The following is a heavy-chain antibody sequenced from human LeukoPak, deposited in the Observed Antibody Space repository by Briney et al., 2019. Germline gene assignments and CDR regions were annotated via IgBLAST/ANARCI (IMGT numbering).Heavy chain of an antibody. CDR2: ISGSGGSI. CDR1: GFTFISYA. CDR3: AKGLKAFDI. J-gene: IGHJ3*02. Sequence: PGGSLRLSCAASGFTFISYAMSWVRQAPGKGLEWVSGISGSGGSIYYADSVKGRFTISRDNSKNTLYLQMNSLRAEDTAVYYCAKGLKAFDIWGQGTMVTVSS. V-gene: IGHV3-23*01. D-gene: IGHD2-8*01.